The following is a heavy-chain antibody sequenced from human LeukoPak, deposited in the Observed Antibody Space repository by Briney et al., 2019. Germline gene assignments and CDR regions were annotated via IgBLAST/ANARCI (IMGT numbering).Heavy chain of an antibody. CDR3: ARVLDSSSSRDQAFLY. Sequence: GGTLRLLHAASGLTYRHLYMRWMPQAPGKGLVGGSDHPCSCSIIYYADSVKGRFTISRDNAKNSLYLQMNSLRAEDTAVYYCARVLDSSSSRDQAFLYWGQGTLGTVSS. V-gene: IGHV3-11*04. CDR2: HPCSCSII. D-gene: IGHD2-2*01. CDR1: GLTYRHLY. J-gene: IGHJ4*02.